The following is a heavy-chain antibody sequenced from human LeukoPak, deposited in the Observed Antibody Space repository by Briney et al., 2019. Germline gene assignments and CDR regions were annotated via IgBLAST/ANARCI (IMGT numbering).Heavy chain of an antibody. CDR3: ARGTKLVRTYCGGDCYEGNFDY. V-gene: IGHV1-8*01. D-gene: IGHD2-21*02. Sequence: ASVKVSCKASGYTFTSYDINWVRQATGQGLEWMGWMNPNSGNTGYAQKFQGRVTMTGNTSISTAYMELSSLRSEDTAVYYCARGTKLVRTYCGGDCYEGNFDYWGQGTLVTVSS. J-gene: IGHJ4*02. CDR1: GYTFTSYD. CDR2: MNPNSGNT.